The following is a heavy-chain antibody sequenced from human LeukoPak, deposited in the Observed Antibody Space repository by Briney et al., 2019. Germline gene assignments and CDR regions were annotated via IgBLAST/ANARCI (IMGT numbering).Heavy chain of an antibody. D-gene: IGHD3-9*01. CDR1: GYTFTSYG. CDR2: ISAYNGNT. V-gene: IGHV1-18*01. CDR3: ARALRYFDWLLPFDY. J-gene: IGHJ4*02. Sequence: GASVKVSCKASGYTFTSYGISWVRQAPGQGLEWMGWISAYNGNTNYAQKLQGRVTMTTDTSTSTAYMELRSLRSDDTAVHYCARALRYFDWLLPFDYWGQGALVTVSS.